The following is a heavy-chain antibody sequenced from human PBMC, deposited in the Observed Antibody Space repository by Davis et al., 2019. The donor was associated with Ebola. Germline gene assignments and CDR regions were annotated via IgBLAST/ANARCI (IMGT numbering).Heavy chain of an antibody. Sequence: GSLRLSCAASGFTFSSYAMSWVRQAPGKGLEWVSVIGGSGGSTYYADSVKGRFTISRDNSKTTLYLQMNSLRAEDTAVYYCAKGYDFWSGYLGDYWGQGTLVTVSS. CDR3: AKGYDFWSGYLGDY. D-gene: IGHD3-3*01. J-gene: IGHJ4*02. CDR2: IGGSGGST. CDR1: GFTFSSYA. V-gene: IGHV3-23*01.